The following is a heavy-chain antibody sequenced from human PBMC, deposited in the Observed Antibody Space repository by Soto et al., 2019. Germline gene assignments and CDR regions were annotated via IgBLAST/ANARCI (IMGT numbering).Heavy chain of an antibody. CDR1: RFTFNVYW. Sequence: EVQLVESGGGLVQPGGSLRLSCTASRFTFNVYWMSWVRQAPGKGLEWVGNIRHDGSDKFYVDSVKSRFTVSRDNAKNSLYLQMNSLRAEDTAVYYCARDTLSAFDVWGQGTVVTVSS. V-gene: IGHV3-7*01. CDR2: IRHDGSDK. D-gene: IGHD3-16*01. J-gene: IGHJ3*01. CDR3: ARDTLSAFDV.